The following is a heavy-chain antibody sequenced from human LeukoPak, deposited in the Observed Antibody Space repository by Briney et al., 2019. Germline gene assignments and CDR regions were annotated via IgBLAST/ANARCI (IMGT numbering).Heavy chain of an antibody. CDR1: GGSISSYY. D-gene: IGHD3-10*01. Sequence: PSETLSLTCTVSGGSISSYYWSWIRQPAGKGLEWIGRIYTSGSTNYNPSLKSRVTMSVDTSKNQFSLKLSSVTAADTAVYYCARDGSTYYYGSGSPRWFDPWGQGTLVTVSS. CDR3: ARDGSTYYYGSGSPRWFDP. J-gene: IGHJ5*02. V-gene: IGHV4-4*07. CDR2: IYTSGST.